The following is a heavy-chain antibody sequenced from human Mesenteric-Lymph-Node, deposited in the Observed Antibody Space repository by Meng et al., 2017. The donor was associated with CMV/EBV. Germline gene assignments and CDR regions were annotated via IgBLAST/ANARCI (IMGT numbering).Heavy chain of an antibody. J-gene: IGHJ4*02. D-gene: IGHD6-19*01. V-gene: IGHV3-20*01. Sequence: GESLKISCAASGFVFDDFGMFWVRQAPGEGPEWVSGINWNGDSTSYADSVKGRFTISRDSAKNALYLQMNSLRAEDTALYHCARDSGWSGSASREVYFDYWGQGTLVTVSS. CDR1: GFVFDDFG. CDR2: INWNGDST. CDR3: ARDSGWSGSASREVYFDY.